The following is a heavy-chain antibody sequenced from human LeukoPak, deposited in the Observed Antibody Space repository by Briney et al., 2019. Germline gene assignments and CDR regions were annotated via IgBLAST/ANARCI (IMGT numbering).Heavy chain of an antibody. CDR3: ARDSFTMVRGGTYGMDV. Sequence: PGGSLRLSCAASGFTFSSYGMHWVRQAPGKGLEWVAVIWCDGSNKYYADSVKGRFTIYRDNSKNTLYLQMNSLRAEDTAVYYCARDSFTMVRGGTYGMDVWGKGTTVTVSS. J-gene: IGHJ6*04. CDR1: GFTFSSYG. CDR2: IWCDGSNK. D-gene: IGHD3-10*01. V-gene: IGHV3-33*01.